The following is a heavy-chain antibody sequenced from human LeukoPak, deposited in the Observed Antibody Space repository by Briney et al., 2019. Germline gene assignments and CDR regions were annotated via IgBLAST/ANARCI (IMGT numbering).Heavy chain of an antibody. V-gene: IGHV3-7*01. J-gene: IGHJ3*02. D-gene: IGHD3-10*01. CDR1: GFTFSSYW. Sequence: GGSPRLSCAASGFTFSSYWMSWVRQAPGKGLEWVANINQDRSEKNYVDSVKGRFTISRDNARNSLDLQMNSLRVEDTAVYYCARYGNGEWQGHYAFDIWGHGTMVTVSS. CDR3: ARYGNGEWQGHYAFDI. CDR2: INQDRSEK.